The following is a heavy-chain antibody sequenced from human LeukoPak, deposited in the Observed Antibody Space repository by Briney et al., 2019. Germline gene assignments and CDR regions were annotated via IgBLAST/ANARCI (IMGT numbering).Heavy chain of an antibody. CDR2: ISYDGSNK. D-gene: IGHD3-22*01. CDR1: GFTFSTSA. Sequence: PGGSLRLSCAASGFTFSTSAMSWVRQAPGKGLEWVAVISYDGSNKYYADSVKGRFTISRDNSKNTLYLQMNSLRAEDTAVYYCARDIDYDSSGYYYPFYWGQGTLVTVSS. V-gene: IGHV3-30-3*01. J-gene: IGHJ4*02. CDR3: ARDIDYDSSGYYYPFY.